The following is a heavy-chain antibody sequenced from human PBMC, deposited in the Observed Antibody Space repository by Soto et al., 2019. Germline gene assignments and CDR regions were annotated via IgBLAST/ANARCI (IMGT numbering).Heavy chain of an antibody. CDR1: RGSFWGYY. CDR3: ARGRNRGGRHETWFDL. Sequence: PSASMSIARAVYRGSFWGYYWSGIRKNTGKGLEWIGEINHSGSTNYNPSLKSRVTISVDTSKNQFSLKLSSVTAADTAVYYCARGRNRGGRHETWFDLWGKGTLV. V-gene: IGHV4-34*01. CDR2: INHSGST. D-gene: IGHD3-10*01. J-gene: IGHJ5*02.